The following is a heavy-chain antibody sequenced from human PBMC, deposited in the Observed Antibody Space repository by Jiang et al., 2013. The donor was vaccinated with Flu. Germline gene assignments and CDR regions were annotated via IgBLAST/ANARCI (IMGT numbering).Heavy chain of an antibody. V-gene: IGHV4-4*09. CDR3: ARGNYYDFWSGYRYFDY. D-gene: IGHD3-3*01. J-gene: IGHJ4*02. CDR1: GGSISSYY. Sequence: VQLVESGPGLVKPSETLSLTCTVSGGSISSYYWSWIRQPPGKGLEWIGYIYTSGSTNYNPSLKSRVTISVDTSKNQFSLKLSSVTAADTAVYYCARGNYYDFWSGYRYFDYWGQGTLVTVSS. CDR2: IYTSGST.